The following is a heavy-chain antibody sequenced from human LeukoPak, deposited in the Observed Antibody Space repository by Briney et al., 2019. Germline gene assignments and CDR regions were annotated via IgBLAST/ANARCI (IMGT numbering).Heavy chain of an antibody. J-gene: IGHJ5*02. CDR1: GYTFTDYY. Sequence: GASVKVSCKASGYTFTDYYMHWVRQAPGQGLEWMGWINPHSGGTDHAQKFQGRVTMTRDTSISTAYMELSRLRSDDTAVYYCARDLGSRFDPWGQGTLVTVSS. CDR3: ARDLGSRFDP. CDR2: INPHSGGT. D-gene: IGHD3-10*01. V-gene: IGHV1-2*02.